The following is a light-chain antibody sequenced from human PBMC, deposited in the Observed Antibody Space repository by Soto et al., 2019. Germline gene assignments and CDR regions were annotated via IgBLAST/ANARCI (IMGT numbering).Light chain of an antibody. V-gene: IGKV1-39*01. CDR3: QQHYNTPRT. J-gene: IGKJ1*01. CDR2: TTS. CDR1: QPISDY. Sequence: IQMTQSPSSLSAPVGDRVTLTCRTSQPISDYLNWYQQKPGKAPTLLIYTTSNLQSGVPSRFSGSGSATHFTLTISSLQPEDFATYYCQQHYNTPRTFGQGTKGDIK.